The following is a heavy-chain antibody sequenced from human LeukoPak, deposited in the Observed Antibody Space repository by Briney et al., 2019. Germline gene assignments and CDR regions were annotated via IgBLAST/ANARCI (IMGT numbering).Heavy chain of an antibody. V-gene: IGHV3-74*01. Sequence: GGSLRLSCEVSGFTFSSYWMHWVRQAPGKGLVWVSRINTDGSRTVYADSVRGRFTISRDNAKNTMYLQMYSLRAEDTAVYYCYGANAEHWGQGTLVTVSS. CDR2: INTDGSRT. CDR3: YGANAEH. CDR1: GFTFSSYW. D-gene: IGHD4-23*01. J-gene: IGHJ1*01.